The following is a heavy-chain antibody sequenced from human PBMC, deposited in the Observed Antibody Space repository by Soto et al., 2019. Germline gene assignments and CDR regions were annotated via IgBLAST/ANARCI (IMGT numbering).Heavy chain of an antibody. CDR3: ARHSGPYSSTSTAAY. J-gene: IGHJ4*02. Sequence: GESLKISCKGSGYSFSNYWITWVRQMPGKGLEWMGRIDPSDAYTTSSPSFQGHVTISVDKSVSTAYLQWSSLKASDTAMYYCARHSGPYSSTSTAAYWGQGTLVTVSS. D-gene: IGHD6-19*01. CDR1: GYSFSNYW. V-gene: IGHV5-10-1*01. CDR2: IDPSDAYT.